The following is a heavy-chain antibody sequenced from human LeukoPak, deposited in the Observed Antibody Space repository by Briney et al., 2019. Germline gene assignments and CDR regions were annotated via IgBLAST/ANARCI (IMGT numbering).Heavy chain of an antibody. CDR3: AKEFFGSGNYFNGVFDS. J-gene: IGHJ4*02. CDR2: IRGGGVNI. V-gene: IGHV3-23*01. CDR1: GFTFSSCA. Sequence: GGSLRLSCAASGFTFSSCAMSWVRQAPGKGLEWVSSIRGGGVNIQYAVSVKGRFTISRDNSNNTLHLQMNNLRVEDTAVYYCAKEFFGSGNYFNGVFDSWGQGALVTVSS. D-gene: IGHD3-10*01.